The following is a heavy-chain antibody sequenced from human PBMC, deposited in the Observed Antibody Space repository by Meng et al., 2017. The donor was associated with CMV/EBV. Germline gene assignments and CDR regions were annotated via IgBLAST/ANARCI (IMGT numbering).Heavy chain of an antibody. J-gene: IGHJ4*02. CDR1: GFTFSSYA. Sequence: ETLSLTCAASGFTFSSYAMSWVRQAPGKGLEWVSVIYSGGSSTYYADSVKGRFAISRDNSKNTLYLQMNSLRADDTAVYYCAKGKRFLEWLFDYWGQGTLVIVSS. CDR2: IYSGGSST. D-gene: IGHD3-3*01. V-gene: IGHV3-23*03. CDR3: AKGKRFLEWLFDY.